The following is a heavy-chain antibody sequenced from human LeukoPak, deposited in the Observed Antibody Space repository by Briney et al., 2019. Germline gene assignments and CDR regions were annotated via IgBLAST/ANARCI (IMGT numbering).Heavy chain of an antibody. CDR1: GFTFSSHG. Sequence: GGSLRLSCAASGFTFSSHGMNWVRQAPGKGLEWVAVISYDGSNKYYADSVKGRFTISRDNSKNTLYLQMNSLRAEDTAVYYCARPTAPSSGWYDPIFDYWGQGTLVTVSS. CDR2: ISYDGSNK. CDR3: ARPTAPSSGWYDPIFDY. J-gene: IGHJ4*02. D-gene: IGHD6-19*01. V-gene: IGHV3-30*03.